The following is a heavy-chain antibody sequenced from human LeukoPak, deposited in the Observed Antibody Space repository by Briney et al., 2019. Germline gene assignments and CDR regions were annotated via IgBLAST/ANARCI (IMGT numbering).Heavy chain of an antibody. J-gene: IGHJ4*02. CDR3: ARVHYDTHDRDGDDY. CDR2: INPNSGGT. Sequence: SVTVSRKASGYTFTDYYMHWVRQPPGQGREWMGRINPNSGGTNYAQKFQGRVTMTRDTSISKAYMELSRPRSDDTAVYYCARVHYDTHDRDGDDYWGQGSLVT. D-gene: IGHD3-9*01. V-gene: IGHV1-2*06. CDR1: GYTFTDYY.